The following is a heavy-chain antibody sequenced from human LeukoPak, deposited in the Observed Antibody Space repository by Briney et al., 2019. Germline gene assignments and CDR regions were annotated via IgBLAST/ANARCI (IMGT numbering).Heavy chain of an antibody. V-gene: IGHV3-30*18. CDR2: ISYDGSNK. CDR1: GFTFSSYG. CDR3: AKTNKYACSSGWCDWFDP. J-gene: IGHJ5*02. Sequence: GGSLRLSCAASGFTFSSYGMHWVRQGPGKGLEWVAVISYDGSNKYYPDSVKGRFTISRDNSKNTLYLQMNSLRAEDTAVYYCAKTNKYACSSGWCDWFDPWGRGTLVTVSS. D-gene: IGHD6-19*01.